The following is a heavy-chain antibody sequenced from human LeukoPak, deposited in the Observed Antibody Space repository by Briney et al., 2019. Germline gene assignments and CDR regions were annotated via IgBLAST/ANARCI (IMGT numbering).Heavy chain of an antibody. J-gene: IGHJ5*02. V-gene: IGHV1-2*02. D-gene: IGHD3-10*01. CDR3: AREMVPGNWFAP. Sequence: ASVKVSCKASGYTFTGYYMHWVRQAPGQGLEWMGWINPNSGGTNYAQKFQGRVTMTRDTSISTAYMELSRLRSDDTAAYYCAREMVPGNWFAPWGQGTLVTVSS. CDR2: INPNSGGT. CDR1: GYTFTGYY.